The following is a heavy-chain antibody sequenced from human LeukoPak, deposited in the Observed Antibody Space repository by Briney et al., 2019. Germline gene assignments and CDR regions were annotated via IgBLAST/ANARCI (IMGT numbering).Heavy chain of an antibody. CDR3: AMGTVVPAAPFDY. D-gene: IGHD2-2*01. CDR2: ISGSGGST. Sequence: GGSLRLSCAASGFTVTTLAMTWVRQAPGKGLEWVSAISGSGGSTYYADSVKGRFTISRDNSKNTLYLQMNSLRAEDTAVYYCAMGTVVPAAPFDYWGQGTLVTVSS. J-gene: IGHJ4*02. CDR1: GFTVTTLA. V-gene: IGHV3-23*01.